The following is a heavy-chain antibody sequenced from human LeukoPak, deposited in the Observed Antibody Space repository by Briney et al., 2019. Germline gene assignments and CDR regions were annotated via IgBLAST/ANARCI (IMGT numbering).Heavy chain of an antibody. V-gene: IGHV1-2*02. CDR2: INPNSGGT. CDR3: ARENYDSSGYKAGKDY. J-gene: IGHJ4*02. D-gene: IGHD3-22*01. Sequence: ASVKVSCKASGYTFTGYYMHWVRQAPGQGLEWMGWINPNSGGTNYAQKFQGRVTMTRDTSISTAYMELSRLRSDDTAVYYCARENYDSSGYKAGKDYWGQGTLVTVSS. CDR1: GYTFTGYY.